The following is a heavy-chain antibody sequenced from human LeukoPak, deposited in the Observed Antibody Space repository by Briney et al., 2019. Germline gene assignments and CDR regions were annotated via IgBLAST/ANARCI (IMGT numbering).Heavy chain of an antibody. V-gene: IGHV3-23*01. CDR2: ISGSGGST. CDR1: GFTFSSYV. CDR3: AKDRGLTTVTTVPEDY. D-gene: IGHD4-17*01. Sequence: PGGSLRLSCAASGFTFSSYVMSWVRQAPEKGLEWVSGISGSGGSTYYADSVKGRFTISRDNSKNTLYLQMNGLRAEDTAVYYCAKDRGLTTVTTVPEDYWGQGTLVTVSS. J-gene: IGHJ4*02.